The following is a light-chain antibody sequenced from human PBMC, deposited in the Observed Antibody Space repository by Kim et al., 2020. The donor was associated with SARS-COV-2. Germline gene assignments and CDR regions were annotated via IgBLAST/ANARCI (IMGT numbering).Light chain of an antibody. CDR3: QQYGCSFT. J-gene: IGKJ3*01. Sequence: PGERATLSCRASQSVSSSYLAWYQQKPGQAPRLLIYGASSRATGIPDRFSGSGSGTDFTLTISRLEPEDFAVYYCQQYGCSFTFGPGTKVDI. V-gene: IGKV3-20*01. CDR1: QSVSSSY. CDR2: GAS.